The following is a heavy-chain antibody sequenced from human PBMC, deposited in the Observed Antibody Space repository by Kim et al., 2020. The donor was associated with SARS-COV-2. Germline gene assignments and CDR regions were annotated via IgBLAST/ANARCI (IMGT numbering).Heavy chain of an antibody. J-gene: IGHJ6*02. CDR2: INPNSGGT. CDR1: GYTFTGYY. D-gene: IGHD5-12*01. V-gene: IGHV1-2*02. CDR3: ARGIVDIVATMGRKRNYYYYYGMDV. Sequence: ASVKVSCKASGYTFTGYYMHWVRQAPGQGLEWMGWINPNSGGTNYAQKFQGRVTMTRDTSISTAYMELSRLRSDDTAVYYCARGIVDIVATMGRKRNYYYYYGMDVWGQGTTVTVSS.